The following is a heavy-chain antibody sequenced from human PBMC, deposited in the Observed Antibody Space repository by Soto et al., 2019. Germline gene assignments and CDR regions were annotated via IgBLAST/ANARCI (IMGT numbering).Heavy chain of an antibody. CDR2: IKSKTDGGTT. V-gene: IGHV3-15*07. D-gene: IGHD3-22*01. CDR3: VGEDSIPFETGCFDP. J-gene: IGHJ5*02. Sequence: PGGSLRLSCAASGFTFSNAWMNWVRQAPGKGLEWVGRIKSKTDGGTTDYAAPVKGRFTISRDTSGSTLFLQMNSLRAEDTAVYYCVGEDSIPFETGCFDPWGQGTLVTVSS. CDR1: GFTFSNAW.